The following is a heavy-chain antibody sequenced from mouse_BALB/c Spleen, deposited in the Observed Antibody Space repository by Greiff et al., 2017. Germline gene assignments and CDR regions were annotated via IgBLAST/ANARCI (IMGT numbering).Heavy chain of an antibody. Sequence: VKLVESGPGLVAPSQSLSITCTVSGFSLTSYGVHWVRQPPGKGLEWLGVIWAGGSTNYNSALMSRLSISKDNSKSQVFLKMNSLQTDDTAMYYCARGYYGRFYAMDYWGQGTSVTVSS. CDR2: IWAGGST. D-gene: IGHD1-1*01. CDR1: GFSLTSYG. CDR3: ARGYYGRFYAMDY. V-gene: IGHV2-9*02. J-gene: IGHJ4*01.